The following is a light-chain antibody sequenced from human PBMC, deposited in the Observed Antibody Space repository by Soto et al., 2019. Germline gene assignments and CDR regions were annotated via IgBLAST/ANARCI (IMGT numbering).Light chain of an antibody. CDR1: QRLLHRNGNTF. J-gene: IGKJ2*01. CDR3: MQALQTPYT. V-gene: IGKV2-28*01. Sequence: EIVMTQSPPSLTVTPGEPASISCRSSQRLLHRNGNTFLDWYVQKPVQSPQLLIYLGSNRASGVPDRVSGSEAGTDFTLKISRVEAEDVGVYYCMQALQTPYTFGQGTKLEIK. CDR2: LGS.